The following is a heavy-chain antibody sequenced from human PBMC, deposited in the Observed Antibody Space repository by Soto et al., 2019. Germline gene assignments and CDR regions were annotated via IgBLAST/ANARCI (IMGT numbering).Heavy chain of an antibody. V-gene: IGHV3-30*18. CDR1: GFTFSSYA. CDR2: MSYDGTKQ. CDR3: AKEYGSTWIDH. Sequence: LRLSCAASGFTFSSYAMSWVRQAPGKGLEWVAAMSYDGTKQYYVDSVKGRFTISRDNSRNTLFLQLNSLRDEDTAVYYCAKEYGSTWIDHWGQGTPVTVSS. J-gene: IGHJ4*02. D-gene: IGHD6-13*01.